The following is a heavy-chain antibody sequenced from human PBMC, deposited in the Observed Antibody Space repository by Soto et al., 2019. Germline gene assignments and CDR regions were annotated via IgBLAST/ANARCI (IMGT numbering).Heavy chain of an antibody. J-gene: IGHJ5*02. V-gene: IGHV4-34*01. CDR1: GGSFSGYY. Sequence: QVQLQQWGAGLLKPSETLSLTCAVYGGSFSGYYWSWICQPPGKGLEWIGEINHSGSTNYNPSLKSRVTISVDTSKNQFSLKLSSVTAADTAVYYCARGVQLWFGHWGQGTLVTVSS. CDR2: INHSGST. D-gene: IGHD5-18*01. CDR3: ARGVQLWFGH.